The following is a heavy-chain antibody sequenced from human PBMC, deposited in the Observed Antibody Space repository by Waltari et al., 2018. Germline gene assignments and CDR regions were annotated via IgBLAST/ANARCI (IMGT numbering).Heavy chain of an antibody. Sequence: QVQLVQSGSELKKPGASVKIACKASGYTFTNFAVDWVRQAPGQGLGWMGWVSTASGNPTDARDFTGRFVFSLDTSVSTAYLQITSLKAEDTALYFCARDRVVGATDWGYWGQGTLVTVST. CDR3: ARDRVVGATDWGY. CDR1: GYTFTNFA. V-gene: IGHV7-4-1*02. J-gene: IGHJ4*02. D-gene: IGHD1-26*01. CDR2: VSTASGNP.